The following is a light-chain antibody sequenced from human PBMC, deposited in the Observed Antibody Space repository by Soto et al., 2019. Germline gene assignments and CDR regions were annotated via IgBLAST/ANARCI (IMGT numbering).Light chain of an antibody. Sequence: DLQMTQSPSSLSAAVGDRVTVTCRAGQSISRYLNWYQQRPGKAPNLLIYSASSLQTGVPSRFSGSGSGTDFTLTITNLQPEDFATYYCQQSYNGPFTFGPGTKVDL. V-gene: IGKV1-39*01. CDR2: SAS. CDR1: QSISRY. CDR3: QQSYNGPFT. J-gene: IGKJ3*01.